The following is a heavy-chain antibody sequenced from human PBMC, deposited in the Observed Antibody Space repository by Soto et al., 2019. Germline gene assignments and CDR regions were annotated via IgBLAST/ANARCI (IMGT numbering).Heavy chain of an antibody. V-gene: IGHV4-34*01. CDR2: INHSGST. J-gene: IGHJ6*02. CDR1: GGSFSGYY. Sequence: PSETLSLTCAVYGGSFSGYYWSWIRQPPGKGLEWIGEINHSGSTNYNPSLKSRVTISVDTSKNQFSLKLSSVTAADTAVYYCARGRARGKVVPAAIRNSSGWYGGGYYYYGMDVWGQGTTLTVSS. D-gene: IGHD2-2*02. CDR3: ARGRARGKVVPAAIRNSSGWYGGGYYYYGMDV.